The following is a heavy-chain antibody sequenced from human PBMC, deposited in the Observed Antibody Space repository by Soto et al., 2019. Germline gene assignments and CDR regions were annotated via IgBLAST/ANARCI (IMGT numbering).Heavy chain of an antibody. CDR2: IYYSGST. CDR3: ARDSHPAVTTDYYYGMDV. CDR1: GGSISSGGYY. D-gene: IGHD4-17*01. Sequence: QVQLQESGPGLVKPSQTLSLTCTVSGGSISSGGYYWSWIRQHPGKGMEWIGYIYYSGSTYYNTSLTGRVTISVDTAKILFSLKLSSVTAAYTAVYYCARDSHPAVTTDYYYGMDVWGQGTTVTVSS. V-gene: IGHV4-31*03. J-gene: IGHJ6*02.